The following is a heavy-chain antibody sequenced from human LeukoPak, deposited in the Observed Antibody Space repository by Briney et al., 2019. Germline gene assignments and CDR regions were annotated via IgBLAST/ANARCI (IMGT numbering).Heavy chain of an antibody. D-gene: IGHD5-24*01. CDR1: GFTFSSYW. CDR3: TSHRWLRTFDY. J-gene: IGHJ4*02. CDR2: IKQDESEK. Sequence: PGGSLRLSCAASGFTFSSYWMSWVRQAPGKGLEWVAIIKQDESEKFYVDSVKGRFTISRDNAKNLLFLQMNSLRAEDTAVYFCTSHRWLRTFDYWGQGTLVTVSS. V-gene: IGHV3-7*01.